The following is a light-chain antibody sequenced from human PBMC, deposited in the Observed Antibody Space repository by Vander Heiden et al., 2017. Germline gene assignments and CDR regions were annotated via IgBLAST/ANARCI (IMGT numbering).Light chain of an antibody. J-gene: IGKJ4*01. CDR3: QQYGSSPVT. V-gene: IGKV3D-20*01. CDR1: QSVSSMY. CDR2: DAS. Sequence: VLPQSPATLSLYSGYTVTLSCGARQSVSSMYLAWYQQKPGLAPRLLIYDASSRATGISDRFSGSGSGTDFTLTISRLEPADFAVYYCQQYGSSPVTFGGGTKVEIK.